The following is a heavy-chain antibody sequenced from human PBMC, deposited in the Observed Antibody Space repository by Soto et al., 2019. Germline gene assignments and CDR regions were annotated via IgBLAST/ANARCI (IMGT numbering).Heavy chain of an antibody. V-gene: IGHV1-69*02. D-gene: IGHD6-13*01. Sequence: QVQLVQSGSEVKKPGSSVRVSCKTSGDTFSIYTISWVRQAPGQGLEWMGRVLPFLDITSYSQRFQGRVTITADRSTTTAHRVLTSLRSEDTAVYYCARDRDNSNWPNFDSWGQGTLVTVSS. CDR3: ARDRDNSNWPNFDS. CDR2: VLPFLDIT. J-gene: IGHJ4*02. CDR1: GDTFSIYT.